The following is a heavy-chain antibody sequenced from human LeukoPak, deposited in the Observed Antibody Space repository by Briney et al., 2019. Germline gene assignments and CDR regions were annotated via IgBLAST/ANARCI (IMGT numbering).Heavy chain of an antibody. CDR2: ISGSGGST. CDR3: AKDPNPFHSSSWYLDY. V-gene: IGHV3-23*01. CDR1: GFTFSSYA. J-gene: IGHJ4*02. D-gene: IGHD6-13*01. Sequence: GGSLRLSCAASGFTFSSYAMSWVRQAPGKGLEWVSAISGSGGSTYYADSVKGRFTISRDNSKNTLYLQMNSLRAEGTAVYYRAKDPNPFHSSSWYLDYWGQGTLVTVSS.